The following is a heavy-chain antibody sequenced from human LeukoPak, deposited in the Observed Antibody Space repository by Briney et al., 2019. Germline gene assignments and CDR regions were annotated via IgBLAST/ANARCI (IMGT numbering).Heavy chain of an antibody. Sequence: ASVKVSCKASGYTFTGYYMHWVRQAPGQGLEWMGWINPNSGGANYAQKFQGRVTMTRDTSISTAYMELSRLRSEDTAVYYCARVNTYYYGSGVSRAFHMWGQGTMVTVSS. CDR3: ARVNTYYYGSGVSRAFHM. J-gene: IGHJ3*02. V-gene: IGHV1-2*02. D-gene: IGHD3-10*01. CDR2: INPNSGGA. CDR1: GYTFTGYY.